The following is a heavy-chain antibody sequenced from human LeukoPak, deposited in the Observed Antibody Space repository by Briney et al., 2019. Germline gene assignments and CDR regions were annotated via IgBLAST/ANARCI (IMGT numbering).Heavy chain of an antibody. CDR1: GGSISSYY. CDR2: IYYSGST. D-gene: IGHD1-26*01. V-gene: IGHV4-59*01. CDR3: ARVVGPTTPDY. J-gene: IGHJ4*02. Sequence: SETLSLTCTVSGGSISSYYWSWIRQPPGKGLEWIGYIYYSGSTNYNPSLKSRVTISVDTSKNQFSLKLSSVTAADTAVYYCARVVGPTTPDYWGQGTLVTVSS.